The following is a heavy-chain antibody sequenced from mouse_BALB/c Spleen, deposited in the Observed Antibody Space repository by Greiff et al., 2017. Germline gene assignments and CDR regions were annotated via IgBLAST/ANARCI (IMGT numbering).Heavy chain of an antibody. CDR2: ISYSGST. V-gene: IGHV3-2*02. CDR3: ARGLWLRRGILYAMDY. D-gene: IGHD2-2*01. Sequence: VQLQQSGPGLVKPSQSLSLTCTVTGYSITSDYAWNWIRQFPGNKLEWMGYISYSGSTSYNPSLKSRISITRDTSKNQFFLQLNSVTTEDTATYYCARGLWLRRGILYAMDYWGQGTSVTVSS. CDR1: GYSITSDYA. J-gene: IGHJ4*01.